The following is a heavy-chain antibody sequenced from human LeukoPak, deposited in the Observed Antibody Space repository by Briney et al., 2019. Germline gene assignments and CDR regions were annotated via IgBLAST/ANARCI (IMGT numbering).Heavy chain of an antibody. J-gene: IGHJ4*02. CDR1: GITLINYG. CDR3: AKDSAYDSSGYYYAGNYFDY. Sequence: GGSLRLSCAASGITLINYGMHWVRQAPGKGLEWVAFIRYDGSDKYYADSVRGRFTISRDNSKNTLYLQMNSLRAEDTAVYYCAKDSAYDSSGYYYAGNYFDYWGQGTLVTVSS. D-gene: IGHD3-22*01. V-gene: IGHV3-30*02. CDR2: IRYDGSDK.